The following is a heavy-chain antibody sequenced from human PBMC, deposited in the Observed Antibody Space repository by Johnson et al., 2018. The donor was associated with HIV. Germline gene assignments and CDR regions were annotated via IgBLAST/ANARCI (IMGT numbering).Heavy chain of an antibody. V-gene: IGHV3-74*01. J-gene: IGHJ3*02. CDR1: GFTISNFW. D-gene: IGHD4-17*01. Sequence: VQLVESGGALVQPGGSLRLSCEVSGFTISNFWMHWVRQVPGKGLMWVSRSSGDGSSSSYADSVKGRFTISRDNSKNTLFLQMNSLRAEDTAVYYCAKDHDYGDAFDIWGQGTMVTVSS. CDR2: SSGDGSSS. CDR3: AKDHDYGDAFDI.